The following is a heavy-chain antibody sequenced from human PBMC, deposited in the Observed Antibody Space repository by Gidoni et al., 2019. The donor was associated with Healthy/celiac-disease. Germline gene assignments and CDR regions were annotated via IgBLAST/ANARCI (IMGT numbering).Heavy chain of an antibody. Sequence: QVQLVESGGGVVQPGRSLRLSCAASGFTFSRYGMHWVRQAPGKGLEWVAVISYDGSNKYYADSVKGRFTISRDNSKNTLYLQMNSLRAEDTAVYYCAKEDYYDSSGYALVDYWGQGTLVTVSS. CDR2: ISYDGSNK. J-gene: IGHJ4*02. D-gene: IGHD3-22*01. CDR1: GFTFSRYG. CDR3: AKEDYYDSSGYALVDY. V-gene: IGHV3-30*18.